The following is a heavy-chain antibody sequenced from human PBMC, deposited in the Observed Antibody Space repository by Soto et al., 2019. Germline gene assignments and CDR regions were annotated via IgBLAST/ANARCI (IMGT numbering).Heavy chain of an antibody. CDR2: ISYDGSNK. D-gene: IGHD5-18*01. Sequence: GSLRLSCAASGFTFSSYAMHWVRQAPGKGLEWVAVISYDGSNKYYADSVKGRFTISRDNSKNTLYLQMNSLRAEDTAVYYCARDQGYSYGDYWGQGTLVTVSS. CDR3: ARDQGYSYGDY. V-gene: IGHV3-30*04. J-gene: IGHJ4*02. CDR1: GFTFSSYA.